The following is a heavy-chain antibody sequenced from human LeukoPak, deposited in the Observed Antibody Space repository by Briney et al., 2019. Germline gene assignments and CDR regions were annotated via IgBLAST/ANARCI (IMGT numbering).Heavy chain of an antibody. CDR2: ISSSAGTR. J-gene: IGHJ6*02. CDR1: GFTFSSSE. V-gene: IGHV3-48*03. CDR3: ARDPTVWGATYYYYYGMDV. Sequence: PGGSLRLSCAASGFTFSSSEMNWVRQAPGKGLEWVSYISSSAGTRYYADSVKGRFTISRDNSKNTLYLQMNSLRAEDTAVYYCARDPTVWGATYYYYYGMDVWGQGTTVTVSS. D-gene: IGHD1-26*01.